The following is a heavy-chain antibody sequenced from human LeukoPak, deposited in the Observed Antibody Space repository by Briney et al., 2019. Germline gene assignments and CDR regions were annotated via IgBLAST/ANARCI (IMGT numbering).Heavy chain of an antibody. CDR3: AKVGGSYSHYYYYYYMGV. Sequence: GGSLRLSCAASGFTFSSYGMHWVRQAPGKGLEWVAFIRYDGSNKYYADSVKGRFTISRDNSKNTLYLQMNSLRAEDTAVYYCAKVGGSYSHYYYYYYMGVWGKGTTVTVSS. J-gene: IGHJ6*03. V-gene: IGHV3-30*02. D-gene: IGHD1-26*01. CDR1: GFTFSSYG. CDR2: IRYDGSNK.